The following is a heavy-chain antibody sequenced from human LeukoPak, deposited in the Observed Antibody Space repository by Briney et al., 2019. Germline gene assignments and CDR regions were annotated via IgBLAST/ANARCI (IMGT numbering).Heavy chain of an antibody. CDR1: GYSFTSYG. D-gene: IGHD6-19*01. Sequence: ASVKVSCKASGYSFTSYGISWVRQAPGQGLEWMGWISAYNGNTNYAQKLQGRVTMTTDTSTSTAYMELRSLRSDDTAVYYCARALAVAGHNWFDPWGQGTLVTVSS. CDR2: ISAYNGNT. V-gene: IGHV1-18*01. CDR3: ARALAVAGHNWFDP. J-gene: IGHJ5*02.